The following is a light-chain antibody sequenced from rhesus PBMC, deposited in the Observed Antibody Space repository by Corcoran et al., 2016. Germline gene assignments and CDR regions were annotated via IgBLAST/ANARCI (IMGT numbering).Light chain of an antibody. CDR3: QQYYRSPYS. CDR1: QSLLYSSNNKNY. Sequence: DIVMTQSPDSLAVSLGERVTINCKSSQSLLYSSNNKNYLAWYQQKPGQAPKLLIYWASTRESGVPNRFSGSGSGTDFTLTISGLQAEDLAVYYYQQYYRSPYSFDQGTKMDIK. CDR2: WAS. J-gene: IGKJ2*01. V-gene: IGKV4-1*01.